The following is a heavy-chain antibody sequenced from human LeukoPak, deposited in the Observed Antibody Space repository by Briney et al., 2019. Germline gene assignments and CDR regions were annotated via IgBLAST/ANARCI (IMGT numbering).Heavy chain of an antibody. CDR3: ASRHCSGGDCYFAGADPFDH. V-gene: IGHV3-7*03. Sequence: GGSLRLSCVASKFTFSSYWMSWVRQSPGKGLEWVANIKEDGSAKYYVDSVKGRFTISRDNAKNSLYLQLNSLRAEDMAVYYCASRHCSGGDCYFAGADPFDHWGQGTLVTVSS. CDR2: IKEDGSAK. CDR1: KFTFSSYW. J-gene: IGHJ4*02. D-gene: IGHD2-21*01.